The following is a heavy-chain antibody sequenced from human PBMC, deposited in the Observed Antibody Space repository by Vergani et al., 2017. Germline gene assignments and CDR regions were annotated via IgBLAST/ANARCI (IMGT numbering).Heavy chain of an antibody. Sequence: VQLVQSGAEVKKPGESLKISCKGSGYSFTSYWIGWVRQMPGKGLEWMGIIYPGDSDTRYSPSFQGQVTISADKSISTAYLQWSSLKASDTAMYYCARPSYYYGSGSYYNGDAFDIWGQGTMVTVSS. D-gene: IGHD3-10*01. CDR2: IYPGDSDT. CDR3: ARPSYYYGSGSYYNGDAFDI. CDR1: GYSFTSYW. J-gene: IGHJ3*02. V-gene: IGHV5-51*03.